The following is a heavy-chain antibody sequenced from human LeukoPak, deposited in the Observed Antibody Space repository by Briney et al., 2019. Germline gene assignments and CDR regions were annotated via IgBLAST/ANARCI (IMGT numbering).Heavy chain of an antibody. J-gene: IGHJ5*02. Sequence: PGGSLRLSCAASGFTFSSYAMHWVRQAPGKGPEWVAVISYDGSNKYYADSVKGRFTISRDNSKNTLYLQMNSLRAEDTAVYYCARDSGYVWFDPWGQGTLVTVSS. CDR3: ARDSGYVWFDP. CDR1: GFTFSSYA. V-gene: IGHV3-30-3*01. D-gene: IGHD5-12*01. CDR2: ISYDGSNK.